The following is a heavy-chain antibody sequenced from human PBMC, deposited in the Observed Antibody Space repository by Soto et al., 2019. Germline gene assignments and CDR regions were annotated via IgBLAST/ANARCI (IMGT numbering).Heavy chain of an antibody. CDR2: IIPIFGTA. Sequence: QVQLVQSGAEVKKPGSSVKVSCKASGGTFSSYAINWVRQAPGQGLEWMGGIIPIFGTADYAQKFKGRVTITADESKSTAYMELSSLKSEDTAVYYCARAVAGGVYYYYGMDVWGQGTTVTVSS. D-gene: IGHD6-19*01. CDR1: GGTFSSYA. J-gene: IGHJ6*02. CDR3: ARAVAGGVYYYYGMDV. V-gene: IGHV1-69*12.